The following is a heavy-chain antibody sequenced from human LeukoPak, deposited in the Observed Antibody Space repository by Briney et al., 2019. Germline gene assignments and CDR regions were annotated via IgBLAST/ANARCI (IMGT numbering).Heavy chain of an antibody. D-gene: IGHD3-10*01. CDR2: IYYSGST. CDR1: GGSISSGGYY. J-gene: IGHJ6*02. CDR3: ARDKYYYGSGSYSPPPYYYYGMDV. Sequence: SETLSLTCTVSGGSISSGGYYWSWIRQHPGKGLEWIGYIYYSGSTYYNPSLKSRVTISVDTSKNQFSLKLSSVTAADTAVYYCARDKYYYGSGSYSPPPYYYYGMDVWGQGTTVTVSS. V-gene: IGHV4-31*03.